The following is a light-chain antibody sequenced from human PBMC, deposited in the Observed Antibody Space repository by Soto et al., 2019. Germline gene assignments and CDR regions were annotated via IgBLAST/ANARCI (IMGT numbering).Light chain of an antibody. CDR2: GAS. CDR1: QSVSSN. V-gene: IGKV3-15*01. J-gene: IGKJ2*01. CDR3: QQYNNWTLPMYT. Sequence: EIVMTQSPATLSVSPGERATLSCRASQSVSSNLAWYQQKPGQAPRLLIYGASTRATGIPARFSGSGSGTEFTLTISSLQSEDFAVYYCQQYNNWTLPMYTFGQGTKLEIK.